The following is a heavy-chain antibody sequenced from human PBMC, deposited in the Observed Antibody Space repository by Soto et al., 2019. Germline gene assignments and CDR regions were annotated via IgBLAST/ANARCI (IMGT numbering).Heavy chain of an antibody. Sequence: TSETLSLTCSVYGGSFSGYYWSWIRQPPGKGLEWIGEINDSGITNYNPSLKSRVTMSVDTSKNQLSLKLNSVTAADTAVYYCARVTRGDYLLTFSLRGMDVWSQGTTVTSP. V-gene: IGHV4-34*01. D-gene: IGHD4-17*01. CDR3: ARVTRGDYLLTFSLRGMDV. J-gene: IGHJ6*02. CDR2: INDSGIT. CDR1: GGSFSGYY.